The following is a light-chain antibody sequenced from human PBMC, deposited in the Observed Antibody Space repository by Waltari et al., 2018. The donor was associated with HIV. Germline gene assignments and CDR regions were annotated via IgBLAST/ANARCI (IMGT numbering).Light chain of an antibody. CDR3: SSYTTTSTLEV. CDR1: SSDVGCFNY. J-gene: IGLJ1*01. Sequence: QSALTQPASVSGSPGQSITIPCTVTSSDVGCFNYVSWYQHHPGKAPKLMIYEVSNRPSGVSNRFSGSKSGNTASLTISGLQAEDEADYYCSSYTTTSTLEVFGTGTKVTVL. CDR2: EVS. V-gene: IGLV2-14*01.